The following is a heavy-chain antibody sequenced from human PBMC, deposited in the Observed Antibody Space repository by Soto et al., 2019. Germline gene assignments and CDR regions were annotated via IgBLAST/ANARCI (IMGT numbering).Heavy chain of an antibody. D-gene: IGHD5-12*01. CDR2: ISGSGGST. CDR1: GFTFSSYA. Sequence: GESLKISCAASGFTFSSYAMSWVRQAPGKGLEWVSAISGSGGSTYYADSVKGRFTISRDNSKNTLYLQMNSLRAEDTAVYYCAKDRAIVAPPLSVWGQGTLVTVSS. V-gene: IGHV3-23*01. CDR3: AKDRAIVAPPLSV. J-gene: IGHJ4*02.